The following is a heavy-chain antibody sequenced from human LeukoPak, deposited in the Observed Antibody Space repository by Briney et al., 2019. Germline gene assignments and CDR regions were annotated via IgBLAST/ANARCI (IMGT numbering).Heavy chain of an antibody. D-gene: IGHD3-10*01. Sequence: PGGSLRLSCAASGFTFSSYSMNWVRQAPGKGLEWVSSISSSSSYIYYADSVKGRFTISRDNAKNSLYLQMNSLRAEDTAVYYCARDPTYYYGSGSYPPYYFDYWGQGTLVTVSS. CDR3: ARDPTYYYGSGSYPPYYFDY. CDR1: GFTFSSYS. CDR2: ISSSSSYI. J-gene: IGHJ4*02. V-gene: IGHV3-21*01.